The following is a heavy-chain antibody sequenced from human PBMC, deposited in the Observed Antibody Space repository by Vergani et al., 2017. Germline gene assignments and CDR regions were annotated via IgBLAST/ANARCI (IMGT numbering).Heavy chain of an antibody. CDR2: ISSSGSTI. CDR3: ARDAFPIAAAGRGYYYYYVDV. CDR1: GFTFSDYY. V-gene: IGHV3-11*01. D-gene: IGHD6-13*01. Sequence: QVQLVESGGGLVKPGGSLRLSCAASGFTFSDYYMSWIRQAPGKGLEWVSYISSSGSTIYYADSVKGQFTFSRDNAKNSLYLQMNSLIAEDTAVYYCARDAFPIAAAGRGYYYYYVDVGNKGTTVTVSS. J-gene: IGHJ6*03.